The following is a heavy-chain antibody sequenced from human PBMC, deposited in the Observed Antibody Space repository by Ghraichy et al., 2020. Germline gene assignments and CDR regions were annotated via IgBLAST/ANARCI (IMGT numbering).Heavy chain of an antibody. V-gene: IGHV1-24*01. D-gene: IGHD3-9*01. CDR2: FDPEDGET. J-gene: IGHJ5*02. Sequence: ASVKVSCKVSGYTLTESSMHWVRQAPGKGLEWMGGFDPEDGETIYAQKFQGRVTMTEDTSTDTAYMELRSLRSEDTAVYYCATVGEAYDFLTDYYKGNWFNPWGQGTLVTVSS. CDR1: GYTLTESS. CDR3: ATVGEAYDFLTDYYKGNWFNP.